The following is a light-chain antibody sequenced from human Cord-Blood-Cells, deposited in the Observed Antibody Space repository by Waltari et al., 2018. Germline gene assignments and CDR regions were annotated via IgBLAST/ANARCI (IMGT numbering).Light chain of an antibody. Sequence: DIQMTQSPYSLSASVGDRVTITCRASQSISSYLNWYQQKPGKAPKLLIYAASSLQSGVPSRFSDSGSGTDFTLTISCLQPEDFATYYCQQSYSTPPTFGQGTKVEIK. V-gene: IGKV1-39*01. CDR3: QQSYSTPPT. J-gene: IGKJ1*01. CDR1: QSISSY. CDR2: AAS.